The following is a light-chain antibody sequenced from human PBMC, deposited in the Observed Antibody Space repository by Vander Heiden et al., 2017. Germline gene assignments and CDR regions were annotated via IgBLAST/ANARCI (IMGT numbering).Light chain of an antibody. Sequence: DIQMTQSPSSLSASVGDRVTITCRASQSISSYLNWYQQKPGKAPKLLIYAASSLQSGVPSRFSGRASGTDFTLTIRRLQPEDFATYYCQQSDSTPPITSGQWTRLELK. V-gene: IGKV1-39*01. J-gene: IGKJ2*01. CDR3: QQSDSTPPIT. CDR1: QSISSY. CDR2: AAS.